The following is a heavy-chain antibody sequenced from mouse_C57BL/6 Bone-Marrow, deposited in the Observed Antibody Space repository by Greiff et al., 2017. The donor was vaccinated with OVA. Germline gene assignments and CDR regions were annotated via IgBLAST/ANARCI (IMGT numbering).Heavy chain of an antibody. J-gene: IGHJ3*01. Sequence: VQLQQSGAELARPGASVKMSCKASGYTFTSYAMHGVKQRPGQGLEWIGYINPSSGYAKYNQPFTDKAPLTADKSSITAYMQLSSLTTEDSAVYYCARHYYYGSSSFDDWGQGTPVTVSA. V-gene: IGHV1-4*01. CDR2: INPSSGYA. CDR3: ARHYYYGSSSFDD. CDR1: GYTFTSYA. D-gene: IGHD1-1*01.